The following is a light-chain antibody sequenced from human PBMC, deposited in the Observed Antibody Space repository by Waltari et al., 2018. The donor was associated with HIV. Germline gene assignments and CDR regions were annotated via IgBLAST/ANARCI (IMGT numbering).Light chain of an antibody. Sequence: EVLLTLSPATLSVSPGDRTTLSCRAGQSVMTQLAWYQQRPVQPPRLLILGSSTRSTGLAARCSGSGSGTEVTLAFNSRQSEDYAVYYCQLYDYGPPWTFGQGTKVEMK. CDR2: GSS. CDR1: QSVMTQ. CDR3: QLYDYGPPWT. J-gene: IGKJ1*01. V-gene: IGKV3-15*01.